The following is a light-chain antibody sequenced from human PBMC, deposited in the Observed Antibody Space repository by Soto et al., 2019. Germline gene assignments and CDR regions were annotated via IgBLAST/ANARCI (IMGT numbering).Light chain of an antibody. CDR1: QDISVF. V-gene: IGKV1-39*01. CDR3: QQSYSVPRT. Sequence: DIQMTQSPSSLSASVGDRVTMTCRASQDISVFLNWYQQKPGKAPDLLIYASSSLQSGVPSRFSGSGSGTDFTLTISSLQPGDFATYYCQQSYSVPRTFGLGTKVDIK. J-gene: IGKJ1*01. CDR2: ASS.